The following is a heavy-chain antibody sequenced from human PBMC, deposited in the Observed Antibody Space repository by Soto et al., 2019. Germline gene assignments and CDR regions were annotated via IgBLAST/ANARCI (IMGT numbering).Heavy chain of an antibody. D-gene: IGHD3-9*01. CDR3: ARDISDILTGYYGAFDI. CDR2: IYYSGST. CDR1: GGSVSSGSYY. J-gene: IGHJ3*02. Sequence: QVQLQESGPGLVKPSETLSLTCTVSGGSVSSGSYYWSWIRQPPGKGLEWIGYIYYSGSTNYNPSLQSRVTISVDTSKNQFSLKLSSVTAADTAVYYCARDISDILTGYYGAFDIWGQGTMVTVSS. V-gene: IGHV4-61*01.